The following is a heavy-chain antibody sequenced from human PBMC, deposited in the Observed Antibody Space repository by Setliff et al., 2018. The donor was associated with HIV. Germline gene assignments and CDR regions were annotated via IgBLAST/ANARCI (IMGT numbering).Heavy chain of an antibody. V-gene: IGHV3-48*04. CDR3: ARGGDSSASDH. CDR2: IGSSSSPI. J-gene: IGHJ4*02. D-gene: IGHD6-25*01. Sequence: GGSLRLSCAASGFTFSYFWMSWVRQAPGKGLEWVSYIGSSSSPIYYADSVKGRFTISRDNAKKSLYLQMNSLSAEDTAVYYCARGGDSSASDHWGQGTLVTVSS. CDR1: GFTFSYFW.